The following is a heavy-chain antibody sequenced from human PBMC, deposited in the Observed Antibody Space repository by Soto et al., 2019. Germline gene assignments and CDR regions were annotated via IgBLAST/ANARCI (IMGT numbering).Heavy chain of an antibody. J-gene: IGHJ6*02. CDR1: GGAFSSYA. D-gene: IGHD3-3*01. CDR2: IIPIFGTA. V-gene: IGHV1-69*13. Sequence: AVKVSCKASGGAFSSYAISWVRQAPGQGXEWMGGIIPIFGTANYAQKFQGRVTITADESTSTAYMELSSLRSEDTAVYYCARAIQVLRFLEWLHGMDVWGQGTTVTVSS. CDR3: ARAIQVLRFLEWLHGMDV.